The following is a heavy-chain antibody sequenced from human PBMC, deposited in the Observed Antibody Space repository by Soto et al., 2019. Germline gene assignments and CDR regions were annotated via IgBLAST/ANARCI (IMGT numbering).Heavy chain of an antibody. V-gene: IGHV1-18*01. CDR2: ISAYNGNT. CDR1: GYTFTSYG. Sequence: GASVKVSCKASGYTFTSYGISWVRQAPGQGLEWMGWISAYNGNTNYAQKLQGRVTMTTDTSTSTAYMELRSLRSDDTAVYYCAREGNKAPEGSGYVDFDYWGQGTLVTVSS. J-gene: IGHJ4*02. D-gene: IGHD5-12*01. CDR3: AREGNKAPEGSGYVDFDY.